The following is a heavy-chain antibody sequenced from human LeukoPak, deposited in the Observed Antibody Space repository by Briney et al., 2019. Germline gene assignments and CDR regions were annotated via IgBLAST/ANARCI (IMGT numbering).Heavy chain of an antibody. CDR2: INHSGST. Sequence: SETLSLTCAAYGGSFSGYYWSWIRQPPGKGLEWIGEINHSGSTNYNPSLKSRVTISVDTSKNQFSLKLSSVTAADTAVYYCARGFYVRHGMDVWGQGTTVTVSS. D-gene: IGHD3-16*01. CDR1: GGSFSGYY. J-gene: IGHJ6*02. CDR3: ARGFYVRHGMDV. V-gene: IGHV4-34*01.